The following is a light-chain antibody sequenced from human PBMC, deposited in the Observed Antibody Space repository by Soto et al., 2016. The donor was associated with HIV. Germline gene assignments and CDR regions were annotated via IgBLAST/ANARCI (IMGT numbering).Light chain of an antibody. J-gene: IGKJ1*01. CDR2: KTS. CDR3: QQYKSYPPWT. Sequence: DIQMTQSPSTLSASVGDRVTITCRASQSISTWLAWYQQKPGKAPKLLIYKTSSLESGVPSRFSGSGSGTEFTLTISSLQPDDFATYYCQQYKSYPPWTFGLGTKVDIK. CDR1: QSISTW. V-gene: IGKV1-5*03.